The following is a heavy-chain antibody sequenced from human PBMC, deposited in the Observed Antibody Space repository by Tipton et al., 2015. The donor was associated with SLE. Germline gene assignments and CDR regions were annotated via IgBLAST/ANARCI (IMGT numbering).Heavy chain of an antibody. J-gene: IGHJ4*02. Sequence: SLRLSCAASGFTFSSYWMSWVRQAPGKGLEWVANIKQDGSEKYYVDSVKGRFTISRDNAKNSLYLQMNSLSAEDTAVYYCARGEGIAAAGDFDYWGQGTLVTVSS. CDR2: IKQDGSEK. CDR3: ARGEGIAAAGDFDY. V-gene: IGHV3-7*01. CDR1: GFTFSSYW. D-gene: IGHD6-13*01.